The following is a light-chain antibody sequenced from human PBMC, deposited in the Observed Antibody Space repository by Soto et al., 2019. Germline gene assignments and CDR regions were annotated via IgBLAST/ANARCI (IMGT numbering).Light chain of an antibody. CDR3: QQYGNSPLT. V-gene: IGKV3-20*01. CDR1: QRVSSRY. J-gene: IGKJ1*01. CDR2: GAS. Sequence: EIVLTQSPGTLSLSPGERATLSCRASQRVSSRYLAWYQQKPGQAPRLLIYGASSRATGIPVRFSGSGSGTDFTLTISRLEPEDFAVYYCQQYGNSPLTFGQGTKVEIK.